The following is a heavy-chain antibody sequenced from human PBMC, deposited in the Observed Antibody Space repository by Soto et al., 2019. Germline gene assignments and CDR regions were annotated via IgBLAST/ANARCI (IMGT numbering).Heavy chain of an antibody. V-gene: IGHV3-30-3*02. CDR2: ISYDGSNN. CDR1: GFTFSSYA. Sequence: PGGSLRLSCAASGFTFSSYAMHWVRQAPGKGLEWVAVISYDGSNNYYADSVEGRFTISRDNSKNTVYLQMNSLRLEDTAVYYCAKFPITGTTSGPDDYWGQGTLVTVSS. J-gene: IGHJ4*02. D-gene: IGHD1-7*01. CDR3: AKFPITGTTSGPDDY.